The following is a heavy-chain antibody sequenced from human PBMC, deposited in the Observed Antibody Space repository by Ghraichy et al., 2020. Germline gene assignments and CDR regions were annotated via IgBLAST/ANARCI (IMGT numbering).Heavy chain of an antibody. CDR2: LYYSGTT. Sequence: ETLSLTCTVSGGSVSSSLYYWGWVRQPQGKGLEWIGSLYYSGTTYYNPSLKSRVTISVDTSKNQFSLKLNSATAADTAVYYCARVVGATIHSWGQGALVTVSS. D-gene: IGHD2-15*01. CDR1: GGSVSSSLYY. V-gene: IGHV4-39*01. J-gene: IGHJ4*02. CDR3: ARVVGATIHS.